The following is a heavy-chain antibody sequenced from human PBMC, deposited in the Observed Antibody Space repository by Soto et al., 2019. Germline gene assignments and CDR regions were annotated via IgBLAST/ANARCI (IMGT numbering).Heavy chain of an antibody. Sequence: PGGSLRLSCAASGFTFSNYAIHWDRQAPGKGLEWVSVIWSDGSNKYYTDSVKGRFTISRDNSKNTVHLQMNSLRAEDTAVYYCARARMAPEVVHTHFDYWGQGTLVTVSS. V-gene: IGHV3-33*01. CDR1: GFTFSNYA. CDR3: ARARMAPEVVHTHFDY. CDR2: IWSDGSNK. D-gene: IGHD2-15*01. J-gene: IGHJ4*02.